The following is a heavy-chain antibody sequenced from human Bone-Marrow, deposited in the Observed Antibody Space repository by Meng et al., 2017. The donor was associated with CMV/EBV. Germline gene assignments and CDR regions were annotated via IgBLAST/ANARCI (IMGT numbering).Heavy chain of an antibody. CDR2: IYYTGIT. Sequence: SETLSLTCTVSGGSISSYYWSWIRQPPGKRLEWIGYIYYTGITNYNSSLKGRVTISVDASKNQFSLKLTSVTAADTAVYYCARGESYDILTGYYPLFGAFDIWGQGTMVTVSS. D-gene: IGHD3-9*01. V-gene: IGHV4-59*01. CDR1: GGSISSYY. J-gene: IGHJ3*02. CDR3: ARGESYDILTGYYPLFGAFDI.